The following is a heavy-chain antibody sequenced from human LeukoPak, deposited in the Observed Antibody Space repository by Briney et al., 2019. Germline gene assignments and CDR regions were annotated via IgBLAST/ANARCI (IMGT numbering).Heavy chain of an antibody. CDR1: GFTFSSYA. D-gene: IGHD3-16*01. Sequence: QTGGSLRLSCAASGFTFSSYAMSWVRQAPGKGLEWVSAISGSGGSTYYADSVKGRFTISRDNSKNTLYLQMNSLRAEDTAVYYCANVPAGAVWGPPWGQGTLVTVSS. CDR2: ISGSGGST. CDR3: ANVPAGAVWGPP. V-gene: IGHV3-23*01. J-gene: IGHJ5*02.